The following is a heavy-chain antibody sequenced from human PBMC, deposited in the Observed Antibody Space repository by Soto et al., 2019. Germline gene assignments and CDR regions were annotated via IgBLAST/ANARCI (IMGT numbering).Heavy chain of an antibody. D-gene: IGHD3-16*01. CDR1: GDSLSSNGVA. Sequence: SQTLSLTCAISGDSLSSNGVAWNWIRQSPSRGLEWLGRTYYRSQWYHDYAVSVKSRITINPDTSKNQFSLLLNSVTPEDSAVYYCARGINSAFDIWGQGTMVTVSS. J-gene: IGHJ3*02. CDR2: TYYRSQWYH. V-gene: IGHV6-1*01. CDR3: ARGINSAFDI.